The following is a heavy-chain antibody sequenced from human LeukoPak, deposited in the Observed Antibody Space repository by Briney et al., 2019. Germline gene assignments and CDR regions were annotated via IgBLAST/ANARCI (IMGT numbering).Heavy chain of an antibody. D-gene: IGHD6-6*01. CDR1: GYTFTGYY. V-gene: IGHV1-2*02. CDR2: INPNSGGT. J-gene: IGHJ5*02. Sequence: ASVKVSCKASGYTFTGYYMHWVRQAPGQGLEWMGWINPNSGGTNYAQKFQGRATMTRDTSISTAYMELSRLRSDDTAVYYCARVLNRIAARGLFDPWGQGTLVTVSS. CDR3: ARVLNRIAARGLFDP.